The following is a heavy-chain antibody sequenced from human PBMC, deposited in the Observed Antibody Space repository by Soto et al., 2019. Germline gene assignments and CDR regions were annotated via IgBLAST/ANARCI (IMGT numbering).Heavy chain of an antibody. Sequence: QVQLVQSGAEVKKPGSSVKVSCKASGGTFSSYTISWVRQAPGQGLEWMGRIIPILGIANYAQKYQGRVTLTRHKSTSTTYMQLSSLRSEDTAVYYCARESDRSLWGQGTLVTVSS. D-gene: IGHD3-22*01. CDR3: ARESDRSL. V-gene: IGHV1-69*08. CDR2: IIPILGIA. CDR1: GGTFSSYT. J-gene: IGHJ4*02.